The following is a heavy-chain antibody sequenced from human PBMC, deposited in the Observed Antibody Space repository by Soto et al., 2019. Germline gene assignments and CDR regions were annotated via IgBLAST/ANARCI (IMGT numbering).Heavy chain of an antibody. V-gene: IGHV3-33*01. CDR2: IWHDGSKK. J-gene: IGHJ6*02. Sequence: QVQLVESGGGVVQPGRSLRLSCAASGFTFSSYGMHWVRQAPGKGLEWVAVIWHDGSKKYYADSVKGRFTISRDNTKNTLYLQMNSLRAEVTAVYYCARASCSSTSCYALDYYYYGMDVWGQGTTVTVSS. D-gene: IGHD2-2*01. CDR3: ARASCSSTSCYALDYYYYGMDV. CDR1: GFTFSSYG.